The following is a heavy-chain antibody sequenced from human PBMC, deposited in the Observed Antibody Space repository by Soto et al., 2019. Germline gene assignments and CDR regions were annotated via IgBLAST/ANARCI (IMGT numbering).Heavy chain of an antibody. V-gene: IGHV3-23*01. D-gene: IGHD5-12*01. CDR2: ISGSGGST. CDR1: GFTFSSYA. Sequence: GGSLRLSCAASGFTFSSYAMSWVRQAPGKGLEWVSAISGSGGSTYYADSVKGRFTISRDNSKNTLYLQMNSLRAEDTAVYYCAKGREVATIIFYYYYYMDVWGKGTTVTVSS. J-gene: IGHJ6*03. CDR3: AKGREVATIIFYYYYYMDV.